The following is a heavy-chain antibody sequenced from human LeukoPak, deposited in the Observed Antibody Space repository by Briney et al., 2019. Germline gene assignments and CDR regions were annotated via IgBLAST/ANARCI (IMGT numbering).Heavy chain of an antibody. CDR3: ARVVVISPTYYFDF. Sequence: GGSLRLSCAASGFTFSRYWMTWVRQAPGKGLKWVANIRQDGSEIYYVDSVKGRFTISRDNAKNSLYLQMNSLSAEDTAVYYCARVVVISPTYYFDFWGLGALVTVPS. J-gene: IGHJ4*02. V-gene: IGHV3-7*01. D-gene: IGHD3-22*01. CDR2: IRQDGSEI. CDR1: GFTFSRYW.